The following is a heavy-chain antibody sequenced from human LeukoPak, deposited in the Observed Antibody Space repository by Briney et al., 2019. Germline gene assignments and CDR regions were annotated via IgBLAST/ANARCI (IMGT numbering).Heavy chain of an antibody. J-gene: IGHJ5*02. CDR3: ARPRSVNTYYYGAGSTNWFDP. D-gene: IGHD3-10*01. V-gene: IGHV4-39*02. Sequence: PGGSLGHSCAASGFTFSSCWMSWVRQAPGKGLELIESIYYSGSTYYNSSLKSTVTISVDTYKNHFSLKLSSVTAADTAVYYCARPRSVNTYYYGAGSTNWFDPWGQGTLVTVSS. CDR1: GFTFSSCW. CDR2: IYYSGST.